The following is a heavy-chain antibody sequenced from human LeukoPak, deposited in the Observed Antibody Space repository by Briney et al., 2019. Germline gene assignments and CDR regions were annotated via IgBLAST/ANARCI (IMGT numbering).Heavy chain of an antibody. V-gene: IGHV3-23*01. CDR3: ARDYYDTSDFEVLFGD. D-gene: IGHD3-22*01. J-gene: IGHJ4*02. CDR1: GFTFSSYA. Sequence: GGSLRLSCAASGFTFSSYAMSWVRQAPGKGLEWVSAISGSGGSTYYADSVKGRFTISRDNSKNTLYLQMNSLRAEDTAVYYCARDYYDTSDFEVLFGDWGQGTLVAVSS. CDR2: ISGSGGST.